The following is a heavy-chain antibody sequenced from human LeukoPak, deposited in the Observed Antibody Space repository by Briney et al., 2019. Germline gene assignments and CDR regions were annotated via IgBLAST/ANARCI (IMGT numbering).Heavy chain of an antibody. J-gene: IGHJ6*03. D-gene: IGHD1-26*01. Sequence: PSETLSLTCTVSGGSISSYYWSWIRQPPGKGLEWIGYIYYSGSTNYNPSLKSRVTMSVDTSKNQFSLKLSSVTAADTAVYYCARDTNSGSSYYYYYYMDVWGKGTTVTVSS. CDR3: ARDTNSGSSYYYYYYMDV. CDR1: GGSISSYY. V-gene: IGHV4-59*12. CDR2: IYYSGST.